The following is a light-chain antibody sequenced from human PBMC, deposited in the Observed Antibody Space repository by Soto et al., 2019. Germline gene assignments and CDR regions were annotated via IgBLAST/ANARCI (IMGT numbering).Light chain of an antibody. CDR2: DVS. CDR3: SSYTSSSTRGV. CDR1: SSDVGGYNY. J-gene: IGLJ1*01. V-gene: IGLV2-14*01. Sequence: QSALTQPASVSGSPGQSITISCTGTSSDVGGYNYVSWYQQHPGKAPKLMIYDVSNRPSGVSNRFSGSKCGNTASLTISGLQAEDEADYYCSSYTSSSTRGVFGTGTKLTVL.